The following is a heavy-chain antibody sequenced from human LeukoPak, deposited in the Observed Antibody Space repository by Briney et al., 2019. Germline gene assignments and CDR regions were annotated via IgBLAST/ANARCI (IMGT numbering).Heavy chain of an antibody. CDR1: GRTFSSYA. D-gene: IGHD4-17*01. CDR2: ISAYNGNT. CDR3: ARDWRRTVTTYY. J-gene: IGHJ4*02. Sequence: GASVKVSCTASGRTFSSYAISWVRQAPGHRLECRGWISAYNGNTNYAQKLQRRVTMTTDTSTSTAYMELRSLRSDDTAVYYCARDWRRTVTTYYWGQGTLVTVSS. V-gene: IGHV1-18*01.